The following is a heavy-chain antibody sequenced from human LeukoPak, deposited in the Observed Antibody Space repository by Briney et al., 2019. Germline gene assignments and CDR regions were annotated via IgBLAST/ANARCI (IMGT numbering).Heavy chain of an antibody. CDR3: AREGGEAAAGVFGY. CDR1: GFAFSSYA. J-gene: IGHJ4*02. D-gene: IGHD6-13*01. Sequence: GGSLRLSCAASGFAFSSYAMSWVRQAPGKGLEWVSGISDSAYSTFYADSVKGRFTISRDDSQNTLYLQMNSLRAEDTAVYYCAREGGEAAAGVFGYWGQGTLVTVSS. V-gene: IGHV3-23*01. CDR2: ISDSAYST.